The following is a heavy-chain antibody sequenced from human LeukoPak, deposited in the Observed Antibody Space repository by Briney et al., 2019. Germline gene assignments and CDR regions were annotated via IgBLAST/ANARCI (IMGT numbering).Heavy chain of an antibody. CDR1: GFTFSNAW. CDR3: AKGSGWYV. J-gene: IGHJ4*02. V-gene: IGHV3-23*01. CDR2: ISGSGGST. D-gene: IGHD6-19*01. Sequence: GGSLRLSCAASGFTFSNAWMSWVRQAPGKGLEWVSVISGSGGSTDYADSVKGRFTISRDNSKNTLYLQMNSLRAEDTAVYYCAKGSGWYVWGQGTLVTVSS.